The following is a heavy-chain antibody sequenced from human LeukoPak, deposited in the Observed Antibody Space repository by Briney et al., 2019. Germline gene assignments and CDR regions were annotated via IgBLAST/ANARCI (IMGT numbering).Heavy chain of an antibody. J-gene: IGHJ4*02. CDR1: GFTFSSYW. CDR2: IKQDGSEK. V-gene: IGHV3-7*01. CDR3: ARDGSGSGSYPFDY. Sequence: GGSLRLSCAASGFTFSSYWRSWVRQAPGKGLEWVANIKQDGSEKYYVDSVKGRFTISRDNAKNSLYLQMNSLRAENTAVYYCARDGSGSGSYPFDYWGQGTLVTVSS. D-gene: IGHD3-10*01.